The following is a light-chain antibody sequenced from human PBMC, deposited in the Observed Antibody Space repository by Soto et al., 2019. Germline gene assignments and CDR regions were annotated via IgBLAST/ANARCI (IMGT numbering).Light chain of an antibody. J-gene: IGKJ5*01. V-gene: IGKV3-20*01. CDR2: GAS. CDR1: QSVSSSY. CDR3: QQDGSSPTIT. Sequence: EIVLTQSPGTLSLSPGERATLSCRASQSVSSSYLAWYQQKPGQAPRLLIYGASSRATGIPDRFSGSGSGTDFTLTISRLEPEDFAVYYCQQDGSSPTITFGQGTRLELK.